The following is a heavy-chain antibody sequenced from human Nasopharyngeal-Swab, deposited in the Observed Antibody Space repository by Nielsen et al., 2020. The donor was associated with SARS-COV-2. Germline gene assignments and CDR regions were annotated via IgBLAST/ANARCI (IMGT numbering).Heavy chain of an antibody. CDR3: VRPRYCSAASCDRHSGVGLFDY. CDR2: INAGNGNT. J-gene: IGHJ4*02. D-gene: IGHD2-8*02. CDR1: GYTFTSYA. V-gene: IGHV1-3*01. Sequence: ASVKVSYKASGYTFTSYAMHWVRQAPGQRLEWMGWINAGNGNTKFSQKFQGRVTITRDTSASTAYMELSSLRSEDTAVYYCVRPRYCSAASCDRHSGVGLFDYWGQGTLVTVSS.